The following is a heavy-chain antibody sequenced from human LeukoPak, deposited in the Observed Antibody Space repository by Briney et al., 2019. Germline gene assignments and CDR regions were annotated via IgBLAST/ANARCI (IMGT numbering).Heavy chain of an antibody. CDR2: ISWNSGSI. V-gene: IGHV3-9*01. CDR3: AKDKLGGSYTYDAFDI. J-gene: IGHJ3*02. CDR1: GFTFDDYA. D-gene: IGHD1-26*01. Sequence: GGFLRLSCAASGFTFDDYAMHWVRQAPGKGLEWVSGISWNSGSIGYADSVKGRFTNSRDNAKNSLYLQMNSLRAEDTALYYCAKDKLGGSYTYDAFDIWGQGTMVTVSS.